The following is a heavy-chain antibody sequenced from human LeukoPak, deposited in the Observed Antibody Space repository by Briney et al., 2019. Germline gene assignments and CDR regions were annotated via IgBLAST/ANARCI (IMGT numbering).Heavy chain of an antibody. CDR2: IYSSGST. V-gene: IGHV4-59*01. Sequence: PSETLSLTCTVSGGSISSSYWSWIRQPSGKGLDWIGYIYSSGSTNYNPSLKSRVTISIDTSKNQFSLKLSSVTAADTAVYYCARRANWGYYTGWGQGTLVTVSS. J-gene: IGHJ4*02. CDR3: ARRANWGYYTG. D-gene: IGHD7-27*01. CDR1: GGSISSSY.